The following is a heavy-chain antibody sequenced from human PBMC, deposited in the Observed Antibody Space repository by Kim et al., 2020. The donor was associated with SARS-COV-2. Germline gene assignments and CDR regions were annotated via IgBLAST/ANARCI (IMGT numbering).Heavy chain of an antibody. V-gene: IGHV3-30-3*01. CDR2: ISYDGSNK. J-gene: IGHJ4*02. D-gene: IGHD2-15*01. CDR3: AVPLLAY. Sequence: GGSLRLSCAASGFTFSSYAMHWVRQAPGKGLEWVAVISYDGSNKYYADSVKGRFTISRDNSKNTLYLQMNSLRAEDTAVYYCAVPLLAYWGQGTLVTVSS. CDR1: GFTFSSYA.